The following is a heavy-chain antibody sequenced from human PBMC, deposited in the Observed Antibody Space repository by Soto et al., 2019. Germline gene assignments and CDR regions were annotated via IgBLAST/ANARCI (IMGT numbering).Heavy chain of an antibody. V-gene: IGHV3-74*01. CDR1: GFTFSSYW. CDR3: ARDEAAQYYFDY. CDR2: INSDGSST. D-gene: IGHD6-13*01. J-gene: IGHJ4*02. Sequence: EVQLVESGGGLVQPGGSLRHSCAASGFTFSSYWMHWVRQAPGKGLVWVSRINSDGSSTSYADSVKGRFTISRDNAKNTLYLQMNSLRAEDTAVYYCARDEAAQYYFDYWGQGTLVTVSS.